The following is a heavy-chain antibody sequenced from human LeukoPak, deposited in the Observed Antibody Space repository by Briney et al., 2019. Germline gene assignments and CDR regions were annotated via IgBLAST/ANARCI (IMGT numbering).Heavy chain of an antibody. CDR1: GGSFSGYY. J-gene: IGHJ4*02. D-gene: IGHD3-10*01. Sequence: PSETLSLTCAVYGGSFSGYYWSWIRQPPGKGLEWIGEINHSGSTNYNPSLKSRVTISVDTSKNQFSPKLSSVTAADTAVYYCASSSPYGVIDYWGQGTLVTVSS. CDR2: INHSGST. V-gene: IGHV4-34*01. CDR3: ASSSPYGVIDY.